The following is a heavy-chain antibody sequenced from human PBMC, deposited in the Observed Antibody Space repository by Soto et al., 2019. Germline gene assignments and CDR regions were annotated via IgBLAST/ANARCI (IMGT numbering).Heavy chain of an antibody. J-gene: IGHJ5*02. Sequence: SQTLSLTCAISGDSVSSNSAAWNWIRQSPSRGLEWLGRTYYRSKWYNDYAVSVKSRITINPDTSKNQFSLQLDSVTPEDTAVCYCTRAEAAAGSNWFDPWGQGTLVTVSS. V-gene: IGHV6-1*01. CDR1: GDSVSSNSAA. D-gene: IGHD6-13*01. CDR2: TYYRSKWYN. CDR3: TRAEAAAGSNWFDP.